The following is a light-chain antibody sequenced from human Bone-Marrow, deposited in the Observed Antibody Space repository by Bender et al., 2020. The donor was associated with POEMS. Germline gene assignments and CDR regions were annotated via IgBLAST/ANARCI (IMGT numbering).Light chain of an antibody. CDR3: CSHVSGGTWV. CDR1: SSNIGDSKV. V-gene: IGLV2-23*01. CDR2: EAS. J-gene: IGLJ3*02. Sequence: QSALTQPASVSGSPGQSITISCTGTSSNIGDSKVVSWHLQYPGKAPKAIIYEASERPSGVSDRFSASKSGNTASLTISGLQAEDEGDYFCCSHVSGGTWVFGGGTKVTVL.